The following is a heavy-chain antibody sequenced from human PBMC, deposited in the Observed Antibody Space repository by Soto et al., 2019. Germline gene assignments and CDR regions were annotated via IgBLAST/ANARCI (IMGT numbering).Heavy chain of an antibody. V-gene: IGHV4-39*01. J-gene: IGHJ5*02. D-gene: IGHD4-17*01. CDR1: GGSISSSSYY. CDR3: ARPNDYCDFNWFDP. CDR2: IYYSGSP. Sequence: QLQLQESGPGLVKPSETLSLTCTVSGGSISSSSYYWGWIRQPPGKGLEWIGSIYYSGSPYYNPSPKSRVTVSVDTSKNQSSLKLSSVTAADTAVYYCARPNDYCDFNWFDPWGQGTLVTVSS.